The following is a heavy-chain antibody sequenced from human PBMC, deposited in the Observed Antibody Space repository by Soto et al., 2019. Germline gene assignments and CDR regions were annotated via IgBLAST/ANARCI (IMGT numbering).Heavy chain of an antibody. D-gene: IGHD6-13*01. J-gene: IGHJ4*02. CDR2: TRNKANSYTT. CDR1: GFTLSDHY. V-gene: IGHV3-72*01. Sequence: EVQLVESGGGLVQPGGSLRLSCAASGFTLSDHYMDWVRQAPGKGLEWEWVGRTRNKANSYTTEYAASVKGRFTISRDDSKNSLYLQMSSLKDEDTAVYYCVRGKYSSGWYPDYWGQGTLVTVSS. CDR3: VRGKYSSGWYPDY.